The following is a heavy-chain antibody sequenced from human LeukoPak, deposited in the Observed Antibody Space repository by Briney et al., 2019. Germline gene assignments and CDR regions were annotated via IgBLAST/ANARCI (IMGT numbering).Heavy chain of an antibody. CDR1: GGSISSTRYY. Sequence: SETLSLTCSVSGGSISSTRYYWGWIRQPPGKGLEWIGYFYYSGSTNYNPSLKSRVTISVDTSKNQFSLKLSSVTAADTAVYYCARAGGPSNYYSYGMDVWGQGTTVTVSS. V-gene: IGHV4-61*05. J-gene: IGHJ6*02. CDR2: FYYSGST. CDR3: ARAGGPSNYYSYGMDV. D-gene: IGHD1-26*01.